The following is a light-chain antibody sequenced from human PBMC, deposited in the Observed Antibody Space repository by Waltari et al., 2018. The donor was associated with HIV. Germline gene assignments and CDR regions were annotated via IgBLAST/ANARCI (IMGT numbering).Light chain of an antibody. CDR3: QSADSSGTFYV. Sequence: SYELTQPPSVSVSPGQPASITCSGDPLPMHYASLYQQKPGQAPVLVIYKDSERPSGIPERFSGSSSGTTVTLTISGVQAEDEADYYCQSADSSGTFYVFGTGTKVTVL. CDR1: PLPMHY. V-gene: IGLV3-25*03. CDR2: KDS. J-gene: IGLJ1*01.